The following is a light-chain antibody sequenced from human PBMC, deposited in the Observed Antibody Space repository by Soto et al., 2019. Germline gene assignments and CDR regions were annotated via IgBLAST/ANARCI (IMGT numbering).Light chain of an antibody. V-gene: IGKV1-5*03. CDR2: KGS. CDR3: QQYNSYSRT. Sequence: DIQMTQSPSTLSASGGDRVTITCRASQIISRWLAWYQQKPGKAPKLLIDKGSSLESGGASRFSGSGSGTEFTLTISSLQPNDFATYYCQQYNSYSRTFGQGTKVDIK. J-gene: IGKJ1*01. CDR1: QIISRW.